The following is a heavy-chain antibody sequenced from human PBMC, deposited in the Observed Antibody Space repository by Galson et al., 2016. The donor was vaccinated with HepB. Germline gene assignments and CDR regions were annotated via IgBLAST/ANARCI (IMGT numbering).Heavy chain of an antibody. CDR2: ISYDGSNK. J-gene: IGHJ4*02. V-gene: IGHV3-30*18. CDR1: GFTFSSYG. Sequence: SLRLSCAASGFTFSSYGLHWVRQAPGKGLEWVAVISYDGSNKFYADSVKGLFTISRDNSKNALYLQMNSLRAEDTAVYYCAKDRTPFAFLWFGEFDHWGQGTLSPPPQ. CDR3: AKDRTPFAFLWFGEFDH. D-gene: IGHD3-10*01.